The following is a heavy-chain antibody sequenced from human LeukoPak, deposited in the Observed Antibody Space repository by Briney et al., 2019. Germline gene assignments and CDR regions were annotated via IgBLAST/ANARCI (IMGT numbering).Heavy chain of an antibody. V-gene: IGHV3-30*09. D-gene: IGHD6-19*01. CDR1: GFNFKTYA. Sequence: GRFLRLSCTVSGFNFKTYAMHWVRQAPGRGLEWVAVISFDGSNKYFADSVDGRFAISRDDSKSTMTLYLNSLRVDDTAMYYCVRGSYSSGWYWYFDYWGQGTLVTVSS. CDR2: ISFDGSNK. CDR3: VRGSYSSGWYWYFDY. J-gene: IGHJ4*02.